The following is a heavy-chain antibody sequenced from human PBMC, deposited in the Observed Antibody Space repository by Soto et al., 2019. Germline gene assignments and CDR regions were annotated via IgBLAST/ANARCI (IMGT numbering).Heavy chain of an antibody. CDR2: IYYSGST. J-gene: IGHJ4*02. CDR1: GGSISSGDYY. Sequence: SETLSLTCTVSGGSISSGDYYWGWIRQPPGKGLEWIGYIYYSGSTYYNPSLKSRVTISVDTSKNQFSLKLSSVTAADTAVYYCARESSGHYVDYWGQGTLVTVSS. CDR3: ARESSGHYVDY. V-gene: IGHV4-30-4*01. D-gene: IGHD3-22*01.